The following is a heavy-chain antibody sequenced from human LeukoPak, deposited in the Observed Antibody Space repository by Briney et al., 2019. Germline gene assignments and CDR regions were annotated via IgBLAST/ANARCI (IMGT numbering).Heavy chain of an antibody. V-gene: IGHV4-59*01. J-gene: IGHJ5*02. CDR3: ARGPGYSSSWYWFDP. CDR1: GDSISSYY. D-gene: IGHD6-13*01. Sequence: SETLSLTCTVSGDSISSYYWSWIRQPPGKGLEWIGYIYYSGSTNYNPSLKSRVTISVDTSKNQFSLKLSSVTAADTAVYYCARGPGYSSSWYWFDPWGQGTLVTVSS. CDR2: IYYSGST.